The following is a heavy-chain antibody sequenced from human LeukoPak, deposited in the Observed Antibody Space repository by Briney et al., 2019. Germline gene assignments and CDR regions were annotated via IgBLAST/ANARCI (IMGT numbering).Heavy chain of an antibody. CDR1: GGSISNNY. V-gene: IGHV4-59*01. CDR2: FYNGGST. CDR3: ARGTTQHQIDY. J-gene: IGHJ4*02. Sequence: PSETLSLTCTVSGGSISNNYWYWIRQSPGKGLEWIGNFYNGGSTNYNPSLKSRVTISVDTSKNQFSLKLSSVTAADTAVYYCARGTTQHQIDYWGQGTLVTVSS. D-gene: IGHD4-11*01.